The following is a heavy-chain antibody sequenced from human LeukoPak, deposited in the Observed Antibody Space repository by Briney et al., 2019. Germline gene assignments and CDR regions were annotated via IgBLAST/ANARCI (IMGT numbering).Heavy chain of an antibody. CDR3: ATTSVGYYAFDI. J-gene: IGHJ3*02. Sequence: NPSQTLSVICTVSGGSISSGGYYWSWIRQPPGKGLEWIGYIYHSGSTYYNPSLKSRVTISVDRSKNQFSLKLSSVTAADTAVYLCATTSVGYYAFDIWGQGTMVTVSS. CDR1: GGSISSGGYY. V-gene: IGHV4-30-2*01. D-gene: IGHD2-21*01. CDR2: IYHSGST.